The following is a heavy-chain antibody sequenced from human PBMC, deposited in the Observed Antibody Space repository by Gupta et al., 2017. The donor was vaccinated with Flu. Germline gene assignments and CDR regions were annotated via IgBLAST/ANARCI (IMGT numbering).Heavy chain of an antibody. Sequence: GKGLVWVSRINPDGSSTTYAESVKGRFTISRDNAKNTLYLQMNSLGDDDTAVYYCATVTSGYWGQGTLVTVSS. J-gene: IGHJ4*02. D-gene: IGHD4-17*01. V-gene: IGHV3-74*03. CDR3: ATVTSGY. CDR2: INPDGSST.